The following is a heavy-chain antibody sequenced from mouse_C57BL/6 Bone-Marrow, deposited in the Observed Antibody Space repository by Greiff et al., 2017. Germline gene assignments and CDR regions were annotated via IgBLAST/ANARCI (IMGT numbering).Heavy chain of an antibody. Sequence: QVQLKESGAELMKPGASVKLSCKATGYTFTGYWIEWVKQRPGHGLEWIGECLPGSGSTNYNEKFKGKATFTAATSSNTAYMQLSSRTTEDSAIYYCATYSNGELWGQGTLVTVSP. V-gene: IGHV1-9*01. CDR3: ATYSNGEL. CDR1: GYTFTGYW. J-gene: IGHJ3*02. CDR2: CLPGSGST. D-gene: IGHD2-5*01.